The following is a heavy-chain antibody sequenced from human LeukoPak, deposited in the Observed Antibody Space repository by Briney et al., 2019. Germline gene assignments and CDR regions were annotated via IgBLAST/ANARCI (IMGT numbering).Heavy chain of an antibody. CDR3: ARERGLWCGEIGWFDP. D-gene: IGHD3-10*01. Sequence: GRSLRLSCAASGFTFSSYAMNWVRQAPGKGPEWMSYITNDGSNKYYADSVKGRFTISRDNSENTLYLQMNSLRAEDTAVYYCARERGLWCGEIGWFDPWGQGTLVTVSS. J-gene: IGHJ5*02. CDR1: GFTFSSYA. V-gene: IGHV3-30*04. CDR2: ITNDGSNK.